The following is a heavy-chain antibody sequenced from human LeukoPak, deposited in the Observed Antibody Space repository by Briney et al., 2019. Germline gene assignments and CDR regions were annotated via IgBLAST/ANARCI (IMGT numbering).Heavy chain of an antibody. CDR2: INPKNSGT. CDR1: GYTFSDYY. CDR3: ARVTVTTLFDH. Sequence: GASVKVSCKTSGYTFSDYYIHWVRQAPGQGLEWMGWINPKNSGTKYAQKFQGWITMTTDTSTSTAYMELTSLRSNDTAVYYCARVTVTTLFDHWGPGTLVTLSS. D-gene: IGHD4-17*01. J-gene: IGHJ4*02. V-gene: IGHV1-2*04.